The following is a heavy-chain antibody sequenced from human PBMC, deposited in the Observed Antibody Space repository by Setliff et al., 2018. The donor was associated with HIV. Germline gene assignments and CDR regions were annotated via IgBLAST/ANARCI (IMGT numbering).Heavy chain of an antibody. CDR3: SRDVLTNNYYYYGMDV. V-gene: IGHV3-49*04. D-gene: IGHD4-4*01. CDR2: IRTKAYSGTT. Sequence: GGSLRLSCSASGFNFGDYALSWVRQAPGKGLEWVAFIRTKAYSGTTEYAASVKDRFTISRDDSKSIAYLQMNSLKTEDSAVYYCSRDVLTNNYYYYGMDVWGQGTTVTVSS. CDR1: GFNFGDYA. J-gene: IGHJ6*02.